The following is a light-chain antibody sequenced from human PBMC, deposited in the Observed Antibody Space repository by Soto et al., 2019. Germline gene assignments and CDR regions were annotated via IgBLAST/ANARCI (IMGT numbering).Light chain of an antibody. CDR2: GAS. V-gene: IGKV3D-20*02. Sequence: EIVLTQSPGTLSLSPGERATLSCRASQSVSNNYLAWYQQKPGQAPRLLIYGASNRATGIPDRFSGSGSGTDFTLTISSLEPDDFAVYYCQQRSDWPGTFGQGTRLEIK. J-gene: IGKJ5*01. CDR3: QQRSDWPGT. CDR1: QSVSNNY.